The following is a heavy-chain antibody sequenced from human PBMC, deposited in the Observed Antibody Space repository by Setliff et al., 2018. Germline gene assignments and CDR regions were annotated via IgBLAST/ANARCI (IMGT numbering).Heavy chain of an antibody. J-gene: IGHJ4*02. CDR2: ISAYDGNT. CDR3: ARGPLDFVVTPAAAKFDY. Sequence: ASVKVSCKASAYSFTNYGITWVRQAPGQGLEWMGWISAYDGNTRFAQNIQGRVTMTIDTLTSTAYMELRSLRSDDTAVYYCARGPLDFVVTPAAAKFDYWGQGTLVTVSS. CDR1: AYSFTNYG. V-gene: IGHV1-18*01. D-gene: IGHD2-2*01.